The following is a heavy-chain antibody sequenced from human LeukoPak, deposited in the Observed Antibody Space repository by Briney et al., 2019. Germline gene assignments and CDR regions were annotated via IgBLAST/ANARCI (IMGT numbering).Heavy chain of an antibody. J-gene: IGHJ6*04. CDR2: IIPIFGTA. D-gene: IGHD3-10*01. CDR3: ARQKVRGVYYYGMDV. CDR1: GGTFSSYA. Sequence: SVKVSCKASGGTFSSYAISWVRQAPGQGLEWRGGIIPIFGTANDAQKFQGRVTITADKSTSTAYMELSSLRSEDTAVYYCARQKVRGVYYYGMDVWGKGTTVTVSS. V-gene: IGHV1-69*06.